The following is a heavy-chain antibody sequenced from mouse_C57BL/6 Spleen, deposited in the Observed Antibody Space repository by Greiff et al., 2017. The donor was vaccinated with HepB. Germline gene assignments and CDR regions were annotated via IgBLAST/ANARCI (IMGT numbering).Heavy chain of an antibody. Sequence: QVQLQQPGAELVKPGASVKLSCKASGYTFTSYWMHWVKQRPGQGLEWIGMIHPNSGSTNYNEKFKSKATLTVDTSSSTAYMQLSSLTSEDSAVYYCAPYDYDWYAMDYWGQGTSVTVSS. CDR3: APYDYDWYAMDY. V-gene: IGHV1-64*01. CDR2: IHPNSGST. D-gene: IGHD2-4*01. J-gene: IGHJ4*01. CDR1: GYTFTSYW.